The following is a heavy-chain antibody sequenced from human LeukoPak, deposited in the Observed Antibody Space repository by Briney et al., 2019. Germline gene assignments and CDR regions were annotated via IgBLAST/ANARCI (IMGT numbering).Heavy chain of an antibody. J-gene: IGHJ5*02. Sequence: SETLSLTCTVSGGSISSYYWSWIRQPAGKGLEWIGRIYTSGSTNYNPSLKSRVTMSVDTSKNQFSLKLSSVTAADTGVYYCARVLMTTVTTGWFDPWGQGTLVTVSS. V-gene: IGHV4-4*07. CDR3: ARVLMTTVTTGWFDP. D-gene: IGHD4-17*01. CDR1: GGSISSYY. CDR2: IYTSGST.